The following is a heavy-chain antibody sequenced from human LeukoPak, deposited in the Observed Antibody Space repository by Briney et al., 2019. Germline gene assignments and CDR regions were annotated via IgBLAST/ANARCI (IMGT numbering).Heavy chain of an antibody. J-gene: IGHJ4*02. CDR3: AREGGCGGDCYSIDY. V-gene: IGHV4-30-4*08. CDR1: GGSISSGDYY. CDR2: IYYSGGT. D-gene: IGHD2-21*01. Sequence: SQTLSLTCTVSGGSISSGDYYWSWIRQPPGKGLEWIGYIYYSGGTYYNPSLKSRVTISVDTSKNQFSLKLSSVTAADTAVYYCAREGGCGGDCYSIDYWGQGTLVTVSS.